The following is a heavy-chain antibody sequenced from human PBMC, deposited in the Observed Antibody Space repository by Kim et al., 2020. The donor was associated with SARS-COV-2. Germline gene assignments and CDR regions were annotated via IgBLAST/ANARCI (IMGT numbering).Heavy chain of an antibody. J-gene: IGHJ4*02. CDR3: ARRGGYAQGQAPH. D-gene: IGHD5-12*01. Sequence: YSANCVKGRFTISRDNAKNSVSLQMTSLRPDDSAVYYCARRGGYAQGQAPHWGQGTLVTVSS. V-gene: IGHV3-11*01.